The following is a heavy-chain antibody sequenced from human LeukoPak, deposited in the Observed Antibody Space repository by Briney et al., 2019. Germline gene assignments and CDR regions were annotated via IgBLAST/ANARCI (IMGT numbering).Heavy chain of an antibody. CDR3: ARILSSSGWSKYYFDY. CDR2: INPNSGGT. CDR1: GYTFTGYY. Sequence: ASVKVSCKASGYTFTGYYMHWVRQAPGQGLEWMGWINPNSGGTNYAQKFQGRVTMTRDTSISTAYMELSRMRSDATAVYYCARILSSSGWSKYYFDYWGQGTLVTVSS. V-gene: IGHV1-2*02. J-gene: IGHJ4*02. D-gene: IGHD6-19*01.